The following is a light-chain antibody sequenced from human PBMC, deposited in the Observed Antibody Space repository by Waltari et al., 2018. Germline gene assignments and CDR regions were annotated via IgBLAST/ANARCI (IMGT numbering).Light chain of an antibody. CDR3: QQCYSTPWT. CDR1: QSVFYSSNNKNY. Sequence: DIVMTQSPDSLAVSLGERAPINCQPSQSVFYSSNNKNYLAWYQQKPGQPPKLLIYWASTRESGVPDRFSGSGSGTDFTLTISSLQAEDVAVYYCQQCYSTPWTFGQGTKVEIK. J-gene: IGKJ1*01. CDR2: WAS. V-gene: IGKV4-1*01.